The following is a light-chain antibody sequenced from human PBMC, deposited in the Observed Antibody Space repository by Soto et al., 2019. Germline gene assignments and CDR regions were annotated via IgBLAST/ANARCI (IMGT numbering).Light chain of an antibody. V-gene: IGLV1-44*01. CDR1: SSNFGSNT. Sequence: QSALTQPPSACGTPGQRVTISCSGSSSNFGSNTVNWYQQLPGTATKLLIYSNNQRPSGVPDRFSGSKSGTSASLAISGLKSEDEADYYCAALDDSLNGYVFGTGTKLTVL. J-gene: IGLJ1*01. CDR2: SNN. CDR3: AALDDSLNGYV.